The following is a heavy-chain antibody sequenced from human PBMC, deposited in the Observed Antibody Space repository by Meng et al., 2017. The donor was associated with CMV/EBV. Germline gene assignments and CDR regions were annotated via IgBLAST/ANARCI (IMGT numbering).Heavy chain of an antibody. V-gene: IGHV1-8*03. Sequence: ASVKVSCKASGYTFTSYDINWVRQATGQGLEWMGWMNPNSGNTGYAQKFQGRVTITRNTSISTAYMELSSLRSEDTAVYYCARGYCSSTSCYFYYGMDVWGQGTTVTVSS. CDR1: GYTFTSYD. J-gene: IGHJ6*02. CDR3: ARGYCSSTSCYFYYGMDV. CDR2: MNPNSGNT. D-gene: IGHD2-2*01.